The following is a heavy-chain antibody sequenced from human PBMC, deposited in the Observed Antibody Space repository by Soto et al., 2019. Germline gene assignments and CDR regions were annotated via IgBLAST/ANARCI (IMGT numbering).Heavy chain of an antibody. V-gene: IGHV3-23*01. CDR3: AKGGISARPLAS. CDR1: GFTFSSYA. J-gene: IGHJ5*01. Sequence: EVQLLESGGGLVQPGGSLRLYCAASGFTFSSYALSWVRQAPGMGLEWVSTIRGSGGSTYYADSVKGRVTISSDNSKASRYLQMHRLSAVDTAVYYCAKGGISARPLASCGQGTLVTVS. CDR2: IRGSGGST. D-gene: IGHD6-6*01.